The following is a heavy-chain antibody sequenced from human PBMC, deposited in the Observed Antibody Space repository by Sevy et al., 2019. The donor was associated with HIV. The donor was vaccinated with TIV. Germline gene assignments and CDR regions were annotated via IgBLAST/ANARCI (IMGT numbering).Heavy chain of an antibody. Sequence: SETLSLTCTVSCGSISSYYWSWIRQPPGKGLEWIGYIYYSGSTNYNPSLKSRVTISVDTSKNQFSLKLSSVTAADTAVYYCARVNLYSGSYQTFDYWGQGTLVTVSS. CDR3: ARVNLYSGSYQTFDY. V-gene: IGHV4-59*01. CDR2: IYYSGST. CDR1: CGSISSYY. J-gene: IGHJ4*02. D-gene: IGHD1-26*01.